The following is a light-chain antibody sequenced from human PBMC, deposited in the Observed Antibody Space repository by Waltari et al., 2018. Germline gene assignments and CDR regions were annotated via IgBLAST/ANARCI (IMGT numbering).Light chain of an antibody. CDR1: SNDVGGYNY. CDR2: DVS. CDR3: SSYTSSSTLV. Sequence: QSALTQPASVSGSPGQSITISCTGTSNDVGGYNYVSWYQQHPGKAPKPMIYDVSNRPSGVSNRFSGSKSGNTASLTISGLQADDEADYYCSSYTSSSTLVFGTGTKVTVL. J-gene: IGLJ1*01. V-gene: IGLV2-14*01.